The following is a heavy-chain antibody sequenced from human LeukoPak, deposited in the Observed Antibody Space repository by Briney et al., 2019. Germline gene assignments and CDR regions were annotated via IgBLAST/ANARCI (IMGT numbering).Heavy chain of an antibody. CDR2: IWFDGSEE. V-gene: IGHV3-33*06. Sequence: GRSLRLSCAASGFTFSCCAIHWVRQAPGKGLEWVAVIWFDGSEESYSDSVKGRFTISRDNSKNTLYLQMNSLRAEDTAMYYCVKGAHITMAIEDWGQGTLVTVSS. CDR3: VKGAHITMAIED. CDR1: GFTFSCCA. J-gene: IGHJ4*02. D-gene: IGHD1-14*01.